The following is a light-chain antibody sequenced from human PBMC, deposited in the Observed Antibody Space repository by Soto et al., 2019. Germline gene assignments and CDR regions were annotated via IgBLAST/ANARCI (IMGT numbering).Light chain of an antibody. CDR3: QEYGTAPYT. Sequence: EIVLTQSPGTLSLSPGERATLSCRASQSVSSGYLAWYQQKPGQAPSLLIYGASSRATGIPDRFSGSGSGTDFTLTISRLEPEDFAVYYCQEYGTAPYTFGQGTQLEIK. CDR2: GAS. J-gene: IGKJ2*01. CDR1: QSVSSGY. V-gene: IGKV3-20*01.